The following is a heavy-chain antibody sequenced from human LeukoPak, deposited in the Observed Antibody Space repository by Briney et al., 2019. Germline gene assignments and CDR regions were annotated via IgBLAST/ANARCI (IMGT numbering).Heavy chain of an antibody. CDR3: ARDSSSWWTYYYYYMDV. D-gene: IGHD6-13*01. V-gene: IGHV1-24*01. CDR2: FDPEDGET. Sequence: ASVKVSCKVSGYTLTELSMHWVRQAPGKGLEWMGGFDPEDGETIYAQKFQGRVTMTEDTSTDTAYMELSSLRSDDTAVYYCARDSSSWWTYYYYYMDVWGKGTTVTVSS. CDR1: GYTLTELS. J-gene: IGHJ6*03.